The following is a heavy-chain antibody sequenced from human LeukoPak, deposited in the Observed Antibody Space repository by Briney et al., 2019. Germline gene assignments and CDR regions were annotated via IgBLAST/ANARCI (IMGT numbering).Heavy chain of an antibody. CDR3: ATSGTYPYWYFDL. D-gene: IGHD1-26*01. Sequence: GGSLRLAWAASGFTFSSYWIHWVRQPPGKGLGWVSRINSDGSSTYYADSVKGRFTFSRDNAKNTLYLQMTSLRAEDTAVYYCATSGTYPYWYFDLWGRGTLVTVSS. V-gene: IGHV3-74*01. J-gene: IGHJ2*01. CDR2: INSDGSST. CDR1: GFTFSSYW.